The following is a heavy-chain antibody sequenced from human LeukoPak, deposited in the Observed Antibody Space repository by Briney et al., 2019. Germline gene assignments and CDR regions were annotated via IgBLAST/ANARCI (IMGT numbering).Heavy chain of an antibody. V-gene: IGHV1-18*01. CDR2: ISAYNGNT. CDR1: GYXFDNFG. Sequence: ASVKVSCKASGYXFDNFGLTWVRQAPGHGLEWMGWISAYNGNTHHAQKFRDRVTLTTDTSTSTAYLELRSLKSDDTAVYYCARDGTTTDDYWGQGTLVTVSS. J-gene: IGHJ4*02. D-gene: IGHD4-11*01. CDR3: ARDGTTTDDY.